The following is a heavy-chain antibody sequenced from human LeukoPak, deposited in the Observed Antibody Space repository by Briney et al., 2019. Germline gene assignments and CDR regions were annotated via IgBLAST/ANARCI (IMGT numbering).Heavy chain of an antibody. V-gene: IGHV1-2*02. Sequence: GASVKVSCKASGYTFTGYYMHWVRQAPGQGLEWMGWINPNSGGTNYAQKFQGRVTMTRDTSISTAYMELSRLTSDDTAVYYCARGGMVVVVIAFPGDYWGQGTLVTVSS. CDR2: INPNSGGT. CDR3: ARGGMVVVVIAFPGDY. J-gene: IGHJ4*02. CDR1: GYTFTGYY. D-gene: IGHD3-22*01.